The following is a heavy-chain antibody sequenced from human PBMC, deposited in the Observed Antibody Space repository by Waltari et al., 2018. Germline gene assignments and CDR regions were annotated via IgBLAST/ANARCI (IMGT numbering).Heavy chain of an antibody. CDR3: AKTIGQVVGASFHN. CDR2: ISKSGAGT. D-gene: IGHD6-6*01. Sequence: EVHLLESGGGLVQPGGSLRLSCAASGFTFGTYAMSWVRQAPGKGGEGVSLISKSGAGTYNADSVKGRFTISRDNAKNTLYLQMNSLRADDTATYYCAKTIGQVVGASFHNWGQGTLVTVSS. V-gene: IGHV3-23*01. CDR1: GFTFGTYA. J-gene: IGHJ4*02.